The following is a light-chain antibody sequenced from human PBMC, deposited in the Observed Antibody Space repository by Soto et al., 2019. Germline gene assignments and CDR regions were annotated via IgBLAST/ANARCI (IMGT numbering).Light chain of an antibody. V-gene: IGKV3-15*01. CDR2: GTS. CDR3: QQYNNWPPYT. Sequence: EIVMTQSPATLSVSPGERATLSCRASQSVSSNLAWYQQKPGQAPRLLIYGTSTRATDIPARFSGRGSGTEFTLTISILQSEDFAVYYCQQYNNWPPYTFGQGTKLEIK. CDR1: QSVSSN. J-gene: IGKJ2*01.